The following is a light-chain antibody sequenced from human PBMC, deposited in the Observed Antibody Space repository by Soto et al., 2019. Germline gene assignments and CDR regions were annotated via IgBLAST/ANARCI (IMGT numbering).Light chain of an antibody. J-gene: IGKJ1*01. CDR3: HLYGASPPT. V-gene: IGKV3-20*01. Sequence: EIVVTQSPATLSVSPGERVTLSCRASQSVSSSDLAWYQQKPGQAPRLLISGASGRATGIPDRFSASGSGTDFTLTISRLEPEDSAVFYCHLYGASPPTFGQGTKVDIK. CDR2: GAS. CDR1: QSVSSSD.